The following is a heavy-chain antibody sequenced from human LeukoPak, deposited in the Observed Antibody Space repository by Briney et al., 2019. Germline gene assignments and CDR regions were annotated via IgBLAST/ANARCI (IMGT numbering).Heavy chain of an antibody. D-gene: IGHD6-19*01. CDR3: ARAWSSGWYYFDY. CDR1: GFTFSSYG. J-gene: IGHJ4*02. Sequence: GRSLRLSCAASGFTFSSYGMHWVRQAPGKGLEWVAVIWYDGSNKYYADSVKGRFTISRDNSKNTLYVQMNSLRAEDTAVYYCARAWSSGWYYFDYWGQGTLVTVSS. V-gene: IGHV3-33*01. CDR2: IWYDGSNK.